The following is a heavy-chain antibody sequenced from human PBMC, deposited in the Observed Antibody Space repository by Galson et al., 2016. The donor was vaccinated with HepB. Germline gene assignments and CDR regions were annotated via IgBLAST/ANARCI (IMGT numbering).Heavy chain of an antibody. V-gene: IGHV4-39*01. CDR1: GGSIINTSYY. Sequence: SETLSLTCGVSGGSIINTSYYWGWIRQPPGKGLEWIGRFYTGGSTYYNPSLKSRVAISVDTSKNQFSLRLSSVTAADTAVFYCARHASDIVATSPFDYWGQGTLVTVSS. D-gene: IGHD5-12*01. J-gene: IGHJ4*02. CDR3: ARHASDIVATSPFDY. CDR2: FYTGGST.